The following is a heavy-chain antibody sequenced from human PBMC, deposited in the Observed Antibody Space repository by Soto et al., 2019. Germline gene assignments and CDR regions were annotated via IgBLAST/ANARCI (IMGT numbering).Heavy chain of an antibody. CDR3: AGGSGFLIEC. V-gene: IGHV3-7*05. CDR2: IKQDGSEK. Sequence: GGSLRLSCTASGFSVSGHWMNWVRQAPGKGLEWVANIKQDGSEKYYVDSVKGRFTISRDNADNSLFLQMNSLTVEDTAIYYCAGGSGFLIECWGLGTLVTVSS. CDR1: GFSVSGHW. J-gene: IGHJ4*02. D-gene: IGHD3-10*01.